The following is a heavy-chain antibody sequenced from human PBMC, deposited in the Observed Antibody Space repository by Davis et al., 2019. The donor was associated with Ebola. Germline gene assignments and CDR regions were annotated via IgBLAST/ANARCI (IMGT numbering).Heavy chain of an antibody. CDR2: IYYSGST. D-gene: IGHD2-2*01. V-gene: IGHV4-59*12. J-gene: IGHJ5*02. CDR3: ARKPARWENWFDP. CDR1: SGSISGYY. Sequence: SETLSLTCTVSSGSISGYYWSWIRQPPGKGLEWIGCIYYSGSTNYNPSLKSRVTISVDTSKNQFSLKLSSVTAADTAVYYCARKPARWENWFDPWGQGILVTVSS.